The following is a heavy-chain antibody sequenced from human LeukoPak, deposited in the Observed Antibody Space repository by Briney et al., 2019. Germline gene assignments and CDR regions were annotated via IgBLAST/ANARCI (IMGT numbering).Heavy chain of an antibody. CDR3: TTAERGDFWQTAGYFDL. D-gene: IGHD3-3*01. J-gene: IGHJ2*01. CDR1: GFTFSNAW. CDR2: IKSKTDGGTT. V-gene: IGHV3-15*01. Sequence: GGSLRLSCAASGFTFSNAWMSWVRQAPGKGLEWVGRIKSKTDGGTTDYAAPVKGRFTISRDDSKNTLYLQMNSLKTEDTAVYYCTTAERGDFWQTAGYFDLWGRGTLVTVSS.